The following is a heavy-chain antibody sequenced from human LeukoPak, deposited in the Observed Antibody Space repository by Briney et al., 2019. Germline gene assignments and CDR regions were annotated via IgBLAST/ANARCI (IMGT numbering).Heavy chain of an antibody. CDR1: GFTFSSYA. CDR3: ARGVREAGY. V-gene: IGHV3-7*03. D-gene: IGHD3-10*01. CDR2: IKQDGSEK. J-gene: IGHJ4*02. Sequence: PGGSLRLSCAASGFTFSSYAMSWVRQAPGKGLEWVANIKQDGSEKYYVDSVKGRFTISRDNAKNSLYLQMNSLRAEDTAVYYCARGVREAGYWGQGTLVTVSS.